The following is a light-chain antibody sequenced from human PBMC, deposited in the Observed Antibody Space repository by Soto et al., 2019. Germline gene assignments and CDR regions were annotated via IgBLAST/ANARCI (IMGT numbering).Light chain of an antibody. V-gene: IGLV1-40*01. CDR3: QSYDTSLSGSRV. CDR1: RSNIGAGYD. Sequence: QSVLTQPPSVSGAPGQRVTIACTGSRSNIGAGYDVHWYQQLPGTAPELLIYGTNNRPSGVPDRFSGSKSGMSASLASTGLQAAYEANYYCQSYDTSLSGSRVFGGGTKLTVL. J-gene: IGLJ3*02. CDR2: GTN.